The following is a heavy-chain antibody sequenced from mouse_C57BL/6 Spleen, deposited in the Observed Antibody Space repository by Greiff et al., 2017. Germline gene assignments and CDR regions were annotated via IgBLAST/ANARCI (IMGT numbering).Heavy chain of an antibody. CDR3: AREGNGNYVRFAY. J-gene: IGHJ3*01. CDR1: GYTFTSYW. D-gene: IGHD2-1*01. Sequence: QVQLQQPGAELVRPGSSVKLSCKASGYTFTSYWMHWVKQRPIQGLEWIGNIDPSDSETHYNQKFKDKATLTVDKSSSTAYMQLSSLTSEDSAVYYCAREGNGNYVRFAYWGQGTLVTVSA. CDR2: IDPSDSET. V-gene: IGHV1-52*01.